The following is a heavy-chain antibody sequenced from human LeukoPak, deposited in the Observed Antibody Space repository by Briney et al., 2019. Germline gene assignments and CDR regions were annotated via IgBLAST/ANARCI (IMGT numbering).Heavy chain of an antibody. Sequence: SETLSLTCSVSGGSISSLYWSWIRQPPGKGLEWIGYIYYTGSTNFNPSLKSRVTMFVDMSKNQFSLRLSSVTAADTAVYYCARHRAYSSSSPFDYWGQGTLVTVS. CDR1: GGSISSLY. CDR2: IYYTGST. V-gene: IGHV4-59*08. J-gene: IGHJ4*02. CDR3: ARHRAYSSSSPFDY. D-gene: IGHD6-6*01.